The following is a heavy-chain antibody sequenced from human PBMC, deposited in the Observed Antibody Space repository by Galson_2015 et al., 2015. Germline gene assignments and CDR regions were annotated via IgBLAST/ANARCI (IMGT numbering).Heavy chain of an antibody. J-gene: IGHJ3*02. CDR3: AKVKQQTDAFDI. CDR1: GFTFSSYA. CDR2: ISGSGGST. D-gene: IGHD6-13*01. V-gene: IGHV3-23*01. Sequence: SLRLSCAASGFTFSSYAMSWVRQAPGKGLEWVSAISGSGGSTYYADSVKGRFTISRDNSKNTLYLQMNSLRAEDTAVYYCAKVKQQTDAFDIWDQGTMVTVSS.